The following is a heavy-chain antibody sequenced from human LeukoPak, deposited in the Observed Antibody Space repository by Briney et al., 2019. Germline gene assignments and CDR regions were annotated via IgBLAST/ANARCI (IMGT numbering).Heavy chain of an antibody. CDR2: ISSTSSTK. V-gene: IGHV3-11*04. Sequence: PGGSLRLSCAASEFTFSDYYMSWVRQAPGKGLAWVSSISSTSSTKYYAASVKGRFTISRDNAKNSLYLQMNSLRAEDTAVYYCARVGGHYYYYMDVWGKGTTVTISS. D-gene: IGHD6-25*01. CDR1: EFTFSDYY. CDR3: ARVGGHYYYYMDV. J-gene: IGHJ6*03.